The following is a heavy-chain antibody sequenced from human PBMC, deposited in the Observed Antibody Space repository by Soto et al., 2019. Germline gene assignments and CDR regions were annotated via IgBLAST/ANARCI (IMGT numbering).Heavy chain of an antibody. V-gene: IGHV1-3*01. CDR2: INAGNGNT. J-gene: IGHJ5*02. CDR3: ARPKSITIFGVVPSQGFDP. CDR1: GYTFTSYA. Sequence: GASVKVSCKASGYTFTSYAMHWVRQAPGQRLEWMGWINAGNGNTKYSQKFQGRVTITRDTSASTVYMELSSLRSEDTAVYYCARPKSITIFGVVPSQGFDPWGQGTLVTVSS. D-gene: IGHD3-3*01.